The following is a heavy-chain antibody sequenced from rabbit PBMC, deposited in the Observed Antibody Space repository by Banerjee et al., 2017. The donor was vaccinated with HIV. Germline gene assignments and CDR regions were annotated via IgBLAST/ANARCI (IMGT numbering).Heavy chain of an antibody. CDR2: INTITGDT. V-gene: IGHV1S40*01. CDR1: GFDFSSYG. J-gene: IGHJ4*01. CDR3: ARDLAGVIGWNFGL. D-gene: IGHD4-1*01. Sequence: LVQPGGSLKLSCKASGFDFSSYGVSWVRQAPGKGLEWIACINTITGDTVYATWAKGRFTISKASWTTVTLQMTSLTAADTASYFCARDLAGVIGWNFGLWGQGTLVTVS.